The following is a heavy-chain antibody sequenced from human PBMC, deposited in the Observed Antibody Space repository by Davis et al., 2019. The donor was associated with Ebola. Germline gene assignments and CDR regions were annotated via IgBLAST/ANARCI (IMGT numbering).Heavy chain of an antibody. CDR3: AREYYDILTGYYSHYYYGMDV. Sequence: GESLKISCAASGFTFSSYSMSWVRQAPGKGLEWVSGINWNGGSTGYADSVKGRFTISRDNAKNSLYLQMNSLRAEDTALYYCAREYYDILTGYYSHYYYGMDVWGQGTTVTVSS. D-gene: IGHD3-9*01. CDR2: INWNGGST. J-gene: IGHJ6*02. V-gene: IGHV3-20*04. CDR1: GFTFSSYS.